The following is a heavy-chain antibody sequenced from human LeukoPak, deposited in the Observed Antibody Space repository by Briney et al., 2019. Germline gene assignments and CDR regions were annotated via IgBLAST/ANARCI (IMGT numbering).Heavy chain of an antibody. D-gene: IGHD1-26*01. Sequence: SETLSLTCTVSGGSISSYYWSWIRQPAGKGLEWIGRIYTSGSTNYNPSPKSRVTMSVDTSKNQFSLKLSSVTAADTAVYYCARSKGGGSKRFYYYYYMDVWGKGTTVTVSS. V-gene: IGHV4-4*07. J-gene: IGHJ6*03. CDR3: ARSKGGGSKRFYYYYYMDV. CDR2: IYTSGST. CDR1: GGSISSYY.